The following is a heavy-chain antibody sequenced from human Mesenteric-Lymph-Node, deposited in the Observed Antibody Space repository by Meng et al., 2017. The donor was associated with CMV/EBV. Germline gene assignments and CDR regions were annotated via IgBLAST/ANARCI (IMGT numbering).Heavy chain of an antibody. CDR1: GGSISSSSYY. CDR3: ARPHYYGSGSSPWFDP. CDR2: IYYSGST. V-gene: IGHV4-39*01. Sequence: QLQLQESGPGLVKPSETLSLPCTGPGGSISSSSYYWGWIRQPPGKGLEWIGSIYYSGSTYYNPSLKSRVTISVDTSKNQFSLKLSSVTAADTAVYYCARPHYYGSGSSPWFDPWGQGTLVTVSS. J-gene: IGHJ5*02. D-gene: IGHD3-10*01.